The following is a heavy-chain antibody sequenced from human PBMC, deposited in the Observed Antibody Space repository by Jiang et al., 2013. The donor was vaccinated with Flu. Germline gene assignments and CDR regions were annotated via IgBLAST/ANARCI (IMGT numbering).Heavy chain of an antibody. CDR1: GFSLTTTGAG. J-gene: IGHJ4*02. Sequence: TQTLTLTCTFSGFSLTTTGAGVGWIRQPPGKALEWLAVIYWDDDKRYIPSLKSRLTITKDTSKNQVVLTMTDMDPVDTATYYCVHRRHGYFYGYADYWGQGTLVTVSS. CDR2: IYWDDDK. CDR3: VHRRHGYFYGYADY. D-gene: IGHD5-18*01. V-gene: IGHV2-5*02.